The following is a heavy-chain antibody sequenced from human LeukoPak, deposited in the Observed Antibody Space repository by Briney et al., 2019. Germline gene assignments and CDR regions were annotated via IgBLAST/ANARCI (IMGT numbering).Heavy chain of an antibody. CDR2: INHSGTT. Sequence: SETLSLTCAVYGGSLSGYYWSWIRQPPGKGLEWIGQINHSGTTNYNPSLANRVTISIDTSKNQFSLKLSSVTAADTATYYCARRNYGSSLYYWDRFDPWGQGTLVTVSS. CDR1: GGSLSGYY. CDR3: ARRNYGSSLYYWDRFDP. J-gene: IGHJ5*02. D-gene: IGHD6-13*01. V-gene: IGHV4-34*01.